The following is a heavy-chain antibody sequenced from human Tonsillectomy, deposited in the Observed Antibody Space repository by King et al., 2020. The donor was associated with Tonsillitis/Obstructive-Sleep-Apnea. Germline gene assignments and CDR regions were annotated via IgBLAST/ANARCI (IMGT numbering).Heavy chain of an antibody. Sequence: QLQESGPGLVKPSETLSLTCTVSGGSISSSSYYWGWIRQPPGKGLEWIGSIYYSGSTYYNPSLKSRVTISVDTSKNQFSLKLSSVTAPDTAVYYCAGMDRGYSSSPFDYWGQGTLVTVSS. CDR2: IYYSGST. CDR3: AGMDRGYSSSPFDY. CDR1: GGSISSSSYY. D-gene: IGHD6-6*01. J-gene: IGHJ4*02. V-gene: IGHV4-39*01.